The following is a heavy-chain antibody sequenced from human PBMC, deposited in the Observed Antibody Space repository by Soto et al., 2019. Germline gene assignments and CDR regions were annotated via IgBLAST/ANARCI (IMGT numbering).Heavy chain of an antibody. Sequence: GYGGSRIRKPPGKGLEWIGEINHSGSINYNPSLKSRVTISVDTSKNQFSLKLRSVTAADTAIYYCAQDTRNYGLDPWGQAPLLTRSS. CDR3: AQDTRNYGLDP. D-gene: IGHD1-7*01. V-gene: IGHV4-34*01. CDR2: INHSGSI. CDR1: GYG. J-gene: IGHJ5*02.